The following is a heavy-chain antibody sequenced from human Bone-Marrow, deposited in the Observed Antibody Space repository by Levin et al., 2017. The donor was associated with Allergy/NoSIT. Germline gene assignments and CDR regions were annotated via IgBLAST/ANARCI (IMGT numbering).Heavy chain of an antibody. CDR1: GLTFTDAW. J-gene: IGHJ4*02. D-gene: IGHD3-16*01. CDR2: IRGIGGTT. CDR3: TTGMMTTLGLAH. V-gene: IGHV3-15*01. Sequence: GGSLRLSCAVSGLTFTDAWVNWVRQAPGKGLEWVGLIRGIGGTTDYGARVKGRFTISRDESKTTAFLQMNSLKTEDTAVYYCTTGMMTTLGLAHWGQGTLVTVSS.